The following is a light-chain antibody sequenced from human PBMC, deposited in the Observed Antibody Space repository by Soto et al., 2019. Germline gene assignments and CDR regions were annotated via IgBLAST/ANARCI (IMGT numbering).Light chain of an antibody. V-gene: IGKV3-20*01. CDR3: QQYGSSRT. J-gene: IGKJ1*01. CDR2: GAS. CDR1: QSVSSSY. Sequence: EIVLTQSPGTLSLSPGERATLSCRASQSVSSSYLAWYQQKPGQAPRLLIYGASSRATGIPDRFSGSGSGTGFTLTISRLGPEGFGVYYCQQYGSSRTFGQGDKVEIK.